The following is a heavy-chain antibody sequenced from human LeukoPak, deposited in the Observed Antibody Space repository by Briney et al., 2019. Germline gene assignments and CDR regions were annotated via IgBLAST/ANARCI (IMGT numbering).Heavy chain of an antibody. CDR3: ARWLELMRNFDW. Sequence: GGSLRLSCVVSGFTFSDYWMSWVRQAPGKGLEWVANIKQDGSEKDYVDALKGRFTICRDNAKNSLYLQMNSLRAEDTAVYYCARWLELMRNFDWWGQGTLVTVSS. J-gene: IGHJ4*02. D-gene: IGHD5-24*01. CDR1: GFTFSDYW. CDR2: IKQDGSEK. V-gene: IGHV3-7*01.